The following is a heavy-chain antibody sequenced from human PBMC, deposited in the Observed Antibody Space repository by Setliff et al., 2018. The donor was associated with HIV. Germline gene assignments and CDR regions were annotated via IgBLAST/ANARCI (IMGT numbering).Heavy chain of an antibody. CDR3: ASGYQYDSSGYYYVTPIDY. V-gene: IGHV4-59*08. D-gene: IGHD3-22*01. Sequence: PSETLSLTCTVSGDSISSYYWSWIRQPPGKGLEWIGYIFYSGSTYYSPSLKSRVTMSVDTSKNQFSLKLSSVTAADTAVYYCASGYQYDSSGYYYVTPIDYWGQGTLVTVSS. J-gene: IGHJ4*02. CDR1: GDSISSYY. CDR2: IFYSGST.